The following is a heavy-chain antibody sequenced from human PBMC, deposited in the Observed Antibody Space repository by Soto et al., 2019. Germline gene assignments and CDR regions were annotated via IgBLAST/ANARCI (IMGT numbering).Heavy chain of an antibody. CDR3: ARDSKETTVTTSEGVGGDHYYTGV. CDR1: GGTFSSYP. V-gene: IGHV1-69*04. D-gene: IGHD4-17*01. Sequence: GASVKVSCKASGGTFSSYPISWVRQAPGQGLEWMGRIIPILGIANYAQKFQGRVTITADKSTSTAYMELNSLSSEDTAVYDCARDSKETTVTTSEGVGGDHYYTGVWGKGTTVTVYS. CDR2: IIPILGIA. J-gene: IGHJ6*03.